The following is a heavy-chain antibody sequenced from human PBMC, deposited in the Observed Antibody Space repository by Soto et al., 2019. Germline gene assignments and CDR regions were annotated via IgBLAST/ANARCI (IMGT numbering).Heavy chain of an antibody. Sequence: KASETLSLTCTVSGDSIYSGPYFWAWIRQPPGKGLEWIGTLSYTGTTYYSPSLRSRVTISEDTSRNQFSLKLNSVTAAATAVYYCASPLLVRGVMEWLVPWGQGTLVTVFS. J-gene: IGHJ5*02. CDR2: LSYTGTT. V-gene: IGHV4-39*01. D-gene: IGHD3-10*01. CDR3: ASPLLVRGVMEWLVP. CDR1: GDSIYSGPYF.